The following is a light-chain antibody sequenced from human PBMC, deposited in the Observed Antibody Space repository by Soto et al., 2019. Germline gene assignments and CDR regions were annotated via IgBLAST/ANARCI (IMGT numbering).Light chain of an antibody. Sequence: DIQMTHSPSSLSASVGDRVTITCQASQNINNYLNWYQQKPGRAPKLLIYHASSLESGVPSRFSGSGSGTEFTLTISSLQPDDYATYYCQQYNSYRTFGQGTKVDIK. V-gene: IGKV1-5*01. J-gene: IGKJ1*01. CDR3: QQYNSYRT. CDR1: QNINNY. CDR2: HAS.